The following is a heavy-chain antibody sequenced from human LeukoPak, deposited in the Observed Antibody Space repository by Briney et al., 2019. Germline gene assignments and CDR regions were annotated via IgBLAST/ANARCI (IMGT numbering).Heavy chain of an antibody. J-gene: IGHJ5*02. CDR1: GDSVSSNSAA. CDR2: TYYRSKWYN. Sequence: SQTLSLTCAISGDSVSSNSAAWNWIRQSPSRGLEWLGRTYYRSKWYNEYAVSVKSRITINPDTSKNQFSLQLNSVTPEDTAVYYCARDRLGYCSSTSCYSFGWFDPWGQGTLVTVSS. V-gene: IGHV6-1*01. D-gene: IGHD2-2*01. CDR3: ARDRLGYCSSTSCYSFGWFDP.